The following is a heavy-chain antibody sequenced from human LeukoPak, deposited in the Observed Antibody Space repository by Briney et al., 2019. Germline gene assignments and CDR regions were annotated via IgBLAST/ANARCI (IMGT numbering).Heavy chain of an antibody. CDR2: IRYDGSNK. CDR1: GFTFSSYG. V-gene: IGHV3-30*02. J-gene: IGHJ4*02. D-gene: IGHD3-9*01. CDR3: ARAYFDILTGYYRVDF. Sequence: GGSLRLSCAASGFTFSSYGMHWVRQAPGKGLEWVAFIRYDGSNKYYADSVKGRFTISRDNSKNTLYLQMSSLRTEDTAMYYCARAYFDILTGYYRVDFWGQGTLVSVSS.